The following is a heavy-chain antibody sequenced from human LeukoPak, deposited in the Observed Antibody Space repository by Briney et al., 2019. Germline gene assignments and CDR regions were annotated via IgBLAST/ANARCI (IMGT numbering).Heavy chain of an antibody. CDR1: GYSFTNYG. D-gene: IGHD2-2*01. Sequence: ASVTVSCKASGYSFTNYGLTWIREAPGQGPEWLGWISGYNANAHYAQNVQGRVTLTTDTSTNTAYMELRGLTSDDTAMYYCARVGRGCSSIRCYWEDWFDPWGQGTLVIVSS. V-gene: IGHV1-18*01. J-gene: IGHJ5*02. CDR2: ISGYNANA. CDR3: ARVGRGCSSIRCYWEDWFDP.